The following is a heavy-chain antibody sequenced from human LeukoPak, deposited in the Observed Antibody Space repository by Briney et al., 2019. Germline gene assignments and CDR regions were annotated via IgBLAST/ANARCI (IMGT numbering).Heavy chain of an antibody. CDR1: GGSISSGDYY. CDR2: IYYSGTT. V-gene: IGHV4-31*03. J-gene: IGHJ4*02. CDR3: ARDRDGYNYLDY. D-gene: IGHD5-24*01. Sequence: SETLSLTCTVSGGSISSGDYYWSWIRQHPGKGLEWIGYIYYSGTTYYNPSLKSRVFISVDTSKNQFSLNLRSVTAADTAVYYCARDRDGYNYLDYWGQGTLVTVSS.